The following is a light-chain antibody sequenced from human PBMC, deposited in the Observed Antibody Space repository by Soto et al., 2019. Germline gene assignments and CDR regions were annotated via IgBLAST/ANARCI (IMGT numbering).Light chain of an antibody. CDR1: SSNIGGNS. V-gene: IGLV1-51*01. J-gene: IGLJ2*01. CDR2: DNY. CDR3: GTWDSSLSTGL. Sequence: QSVMTQPPSVSAAPGQKVTISCSGSSSNIGGNSVSWYQQLPGTAPKLLIYDNYKRPSGIPDRFSGSKSGTSATLGITGLQTGDEADYYCGTWDSSLSTGLFGGGTKVTVL.